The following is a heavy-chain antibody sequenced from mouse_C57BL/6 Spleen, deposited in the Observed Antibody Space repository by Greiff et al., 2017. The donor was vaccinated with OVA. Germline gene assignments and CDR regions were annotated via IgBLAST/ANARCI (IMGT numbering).Heavy chain of an antibody. J-gene: IGHJ2*01. CDR2: INPSTGGT. V-gene: IGHV1-42*01. CDR3: AVTSYDSYSFDY. CDR1: GYSFTGYY. D-gene: IGHD2-12*01. Sequence: VQLQQSGPELVKPGASVKISCKASGYSFTGYYMNWVKQSPEQSLEWIGEINPSTGGTTYNQKFKAKATLTVDKSSSTAYMQLHSLTSEDSAVXYCAVTSYDSYSFDYWGQGTTLTVSS.